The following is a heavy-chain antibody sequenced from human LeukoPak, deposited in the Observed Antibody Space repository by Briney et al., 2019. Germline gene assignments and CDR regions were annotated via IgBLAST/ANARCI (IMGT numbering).Heavy chain of an antibody. D-gene: IGHD6-19*01. J-gene: IGHJ5*02. Sequence: GGSLRLSCAASRFSFSTYSMNWVRQAPGKGLEWVSYISRSGSTIYYADSVKGRFTISRDNAKNSLYLQLNSLRDEDTAVYYCARTGDSTGYYVWLDPWGQGTLVTVSS. CDR3: ARTGDSTGYYVWLDP. CDR1: RFSFSTYS. V-gene: IGHV3-48*02. CDR2: ISRSGSTI.